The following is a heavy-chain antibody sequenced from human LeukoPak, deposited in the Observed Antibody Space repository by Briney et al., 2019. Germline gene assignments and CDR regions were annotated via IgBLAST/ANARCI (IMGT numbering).Heavy chain of an antibody. V-gene: IGHV3-53*01. CDR3: ARFSGPGMQHYYYYMDV. CDR2: IFSGGTT. J-gene: IGHJ6*03. D-gene: IGHD3-10*01. CDR1: GFTFSSYE. Sequence: PGGSLRLSCAASGFTFSSYEMNWVRQAPGKGLEWVSVIFSGGTTYYADSVKGRFTVSRDNSKNMMYLQMNSLRAEDAAVYYCARFSGPGMQHYYYYMDVWGTGTTVTVSS.